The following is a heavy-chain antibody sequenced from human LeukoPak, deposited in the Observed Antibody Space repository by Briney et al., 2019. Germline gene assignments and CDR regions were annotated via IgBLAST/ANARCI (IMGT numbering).Heavy chain of an antibody. J-gene: IGHJ6*02. D-gene: IGHD6-19*01. V-gene: IGHV4-31*03. CDR1: GGSISSGGYY. CDR2: IYYSGST. Sequence: SETLSLTCTVSGGSISSGGYYWSWIRQHPGKGLEWIGYIYYSGSTYYNPSLKSRVTISVDTSKNQFSLKLSSVTAADTAVYYCARVPTAVAAYYYYGMDVWGQGTTVTVSS. CDR3: ARVPTAVAAYYYYGMDV.